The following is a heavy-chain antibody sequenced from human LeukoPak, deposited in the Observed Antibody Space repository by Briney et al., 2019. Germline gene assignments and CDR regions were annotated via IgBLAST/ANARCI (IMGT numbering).Heavy chain of an antibody. D-gene: IGHD2-2*01. V-gene: IGHV3-9*03. CDR1: GFTFGDYA. CDR2: IGLNTSNM. J-gene: IGHJ3*02. Sequence: GGSLTLSCAASGFTFGDYAMHWVRQTPGTGLELVSVIGLNTSNMTYSDSVKGRFITIRDNATNYLYPLKRTLMTEDMALYYCAKDRSSTLDDASDIWGQGTMVTVSS. CDR3: AKDRSSTLDDASDI.